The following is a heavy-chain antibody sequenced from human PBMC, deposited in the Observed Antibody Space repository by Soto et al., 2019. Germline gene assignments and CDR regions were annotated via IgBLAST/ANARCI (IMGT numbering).Heavy chain of an antibody. CDR2: IYYSGST. CDR1: GGSISSYY. Sequence: PSETLSLTCTVSGGSISSYYWSWIRQPPGKGLEWIGYIYYSGSTNYNPSLKSRVTISVDTSKNQFSLKLSSVTAADTAVYYCARATGSPYYFDYWGQGTLVTVPQ. D-gene: IGHD1-1*01. V-gene: IGHV4-59*01. J-gene: IGHJ4*02. CDR3: ARATGSPYYFDY.